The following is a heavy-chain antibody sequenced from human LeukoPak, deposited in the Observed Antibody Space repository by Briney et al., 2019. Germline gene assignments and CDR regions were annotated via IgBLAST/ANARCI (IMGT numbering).Heavy chain of an antibody. CDR2: ISWNSGSI. CDR3: AKDNRHYYGSGSYDY. CDR1: GFTFDDYA. V-gene: IGHV3-9*01. D-gene: IGHD3-10*01. Sequence: GGSLRLSCAASGFTFDDYAMHWVRQAPGKGLEWVSGISWNSGSIGYADSVKGRFTISRDNAKNSLYLQMNSLRAEDTALYYCAKDNRHYYGSGSYDYWGQGTLVTVSS. J-gene: IGHJ4*02.